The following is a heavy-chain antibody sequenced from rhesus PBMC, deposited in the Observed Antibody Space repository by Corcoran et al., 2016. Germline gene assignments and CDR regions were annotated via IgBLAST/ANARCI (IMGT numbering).Heavy chain of an antibody. CDR3: AKDGVVVSATPGYFEF. V-gene: IGHV3S5*01. CDR1: GFTFSSYG. CDR2: ISKCVGRT. D-gene: IGHD2-8*01. J-gene: IGHJ1*01. Sequence: EVQLVESGGGLVQPGGSLRLSCAASGFTFSSYGMSWVRQAPGKGLEWVSYISKCVGRTYYADSVKGRFTISRDNSKNTLSLQMNRRRAEDTAVYYCAKDGVVVSATPGYFEFWGQGALVTVSS.